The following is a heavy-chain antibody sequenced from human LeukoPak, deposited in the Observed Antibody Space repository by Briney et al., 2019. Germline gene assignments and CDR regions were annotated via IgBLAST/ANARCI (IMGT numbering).Heavy chain of an antibody. D-gene: IGHD2-15*01. CDR2: IVGDGYKA. CDR3: AKDIVFLFGDP. CDR1: GFTFSSYA. V-gene: IGHV3-23*01. J-gene: IGHJ5*02. Sequence: GGSLRLSCAASGFTFSSYAMNWVRQVPGKGLEWVATIVGDGYKAYYADSVKGRFVISRDNSQNTLYLQMNSLRAEDTSIYYCAKDIVFLFGDPRGQGALVTVFS.